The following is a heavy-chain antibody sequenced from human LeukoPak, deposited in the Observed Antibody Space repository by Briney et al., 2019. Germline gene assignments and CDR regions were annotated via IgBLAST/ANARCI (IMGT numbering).Heavy chain of an antibody. CDR2: ISGSGGST. V-gene: IGHV3-23*01. D-gene: IGHD2-21*02. Sequence: GGSLRLSCAASGFTFSSYAMSWVRQAPGKGLEWVSAISGSGGSTYYADSVKGRFTISRDNSKNTLYLQMNSLRAEDTAVYYCAKGSDWGYYYYYMDVWGKGTTVTVSS. CDR3: AKGSDWGYYYYYMDV. J-gene: IGHJ6*03. CDR1: GFTFSSYA.